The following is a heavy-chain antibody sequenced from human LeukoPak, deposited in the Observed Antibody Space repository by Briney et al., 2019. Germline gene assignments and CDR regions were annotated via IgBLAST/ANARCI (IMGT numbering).Heavy chain of an antibody. V-gene: IGHV3-66*01. D-gene: IGHD3-10*02. J-gene: IGHJ6*04. CDR1: GFTVSNNY. CDR2: IYSDGST. Sequence: PGGSLRLSCAASGFTVSNNYMSWVRQAPGKGLEWVSIIYSDGSTDYADSVKGRFTISRDNSKNTLYLQMNSLRAEDTAVYYCAELGITMIGGVWGKGTTVTISS. CDR3: AELGITMIGGV.